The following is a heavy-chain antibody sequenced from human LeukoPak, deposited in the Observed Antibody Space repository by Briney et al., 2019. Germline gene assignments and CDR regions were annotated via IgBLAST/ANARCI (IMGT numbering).Heavy chain of an antibody. V-gene: IGHV3-48*04. J-gene: IGHJ3*02. CDR2: ISGSGTTI. CDR3: ARGEWFGELGNALDI. CDR1: GFTFSSYS. D-gene: IGHD3-10*01. Sequence: PGGSLRLSCAASGFTFSSYSMNWVRQAPGKGLELLSYISGSGTTIYYADSVRGRFTISRDNAKNSLYLQMNSLRAEDTAVYYCARGEWFGELGNALDIWGQGTMVTVSS.